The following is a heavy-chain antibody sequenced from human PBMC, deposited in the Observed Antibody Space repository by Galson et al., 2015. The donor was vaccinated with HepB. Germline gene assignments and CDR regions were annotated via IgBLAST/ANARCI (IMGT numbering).Heavy chain of an antibody. CDR1: GFTFSSYA. CDR3: ARDLRKIVGARSFLR. J-gene: IGHJ4*02. V-gene: IGHV3-30*04. Sequence: SLRLSCAASGFTFSSYAMHWVRQAPGKGLEWVAVISYDGSNKYYADSVKGRFTISRDNSKNTLYLQMNSLRAEDTAVYYCARDLRKIVGARSFLRWGQGTLVTVSS. D-gene: IGHD1-26*01. CDR2: ISYDGSNK.